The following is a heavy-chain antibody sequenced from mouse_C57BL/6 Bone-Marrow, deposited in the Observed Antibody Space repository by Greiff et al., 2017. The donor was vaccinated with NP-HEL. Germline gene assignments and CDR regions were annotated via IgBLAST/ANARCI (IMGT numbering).Heavy chain of an antibody. V-gene: IGHV5-17*01. CDR2: ISSGSSTI. CDR1: GFTFSDYG. CDR3: ARRSCYAMDY. Sequence: DVKLVESGGGLVKPGGSLKLSCAASGFTFSDYGMHWVRQAPEKGLEWVAYISSGSSTIYYADTVKGRFTISRDKAKNTLFLQMTSLRSEDTAMYYCARRSCYAMDYWGQGTSVTVSA. J-gene: IGHJ4*01.